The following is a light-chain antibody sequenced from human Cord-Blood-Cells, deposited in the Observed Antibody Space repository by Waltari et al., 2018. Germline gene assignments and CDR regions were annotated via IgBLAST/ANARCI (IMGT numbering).Light chain of an antibody. J-gene: IGLJ2*01. V-gene: IGLV2-14*01. Sequence: QSALTPPASVSGSPGQSITISCTGTSSDVGGYNYVPWYQQHPGKAPKLMIYYVSNRPSGVSNRFSGSKSGNTASLTISGLQAEDEADYYCSSYTSSSTLVFGGGTKLTVL. CDR2: YVS. CDR1: SSDVGGYNY. CDR3: SSYTSSSTLV.